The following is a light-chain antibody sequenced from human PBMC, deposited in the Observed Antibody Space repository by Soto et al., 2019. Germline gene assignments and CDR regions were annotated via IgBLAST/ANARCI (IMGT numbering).Light chain of an antibody. Sequence: IRMTQSPSSLSAFVGDTVTINCRASDSIDRYLTWYQQKPGQAPRVLITAASTLESGVPSRFSGSGSGTNFTLTSNTLRLEVFAPYSCQRTFVAPITFGPGTKVSIK. V-gene: IGKV1-39*01. J-gene: IGKJ3*01. CDR3: QRTFVAPIT. CDR2: AAS. CDR1: DSIDRY.